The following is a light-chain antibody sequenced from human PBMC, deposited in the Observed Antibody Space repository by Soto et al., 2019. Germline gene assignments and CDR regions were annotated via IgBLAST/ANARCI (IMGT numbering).Light chain of an antibody. Sequence: DIQMTQSSSSLSAFVGDRLTITCRARESVSGWLAWYQQKPGKAPQLLIYKVSTLESGVTSRFSGSGSETELTLTIDSVQADDFATYYCLQHNSYRWTFGQGTKVDIK. CDR2: KVS. CDR1: ESVSGW. J-gene: IGKJ1*01. CDR3: LQHNSYRWT. V-gene: IGKV1-5*03.